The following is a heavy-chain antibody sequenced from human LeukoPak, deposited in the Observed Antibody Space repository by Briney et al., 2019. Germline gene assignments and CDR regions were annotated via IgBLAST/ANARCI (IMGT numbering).Heavy chain of an antibody. J-gene: IGHJ3*02. CDR2: IYYSGST. D-gene: IGHD6-13*01. CDR1: GVSISSYY. CDR3: ARHDIAAIAFDI. V-gene: IGHV4-59*08. Sequence: SETLSLTCTVSGVSISSYYWSWIRQPPGKGLEWIGYIYYSGSTNYNPSLKSRVTISVDTSKNQFSLKLSSVTAADTAVYYCARHDIAAIAFDIWGQGTMVTVSS.